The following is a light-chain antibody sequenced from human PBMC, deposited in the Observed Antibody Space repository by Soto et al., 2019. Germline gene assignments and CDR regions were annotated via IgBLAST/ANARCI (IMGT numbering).Light chain of an antibody. CDR1: QGITDR. V-gene: IGKV1-16*01. Sequence: DIQMTQSPSSLSASVGDRVTLTCRASQGITDRLTWFQQKPGKAPKSLIYDASTLQYGVPSRFSGGGSGTDFTLTISSLQPEYSATYYCQQYGNYPYTFGLGTKLEIK. CDR3: QQYGNYPYT. CDR2: DAS. J-gene: IGKJ2*01.